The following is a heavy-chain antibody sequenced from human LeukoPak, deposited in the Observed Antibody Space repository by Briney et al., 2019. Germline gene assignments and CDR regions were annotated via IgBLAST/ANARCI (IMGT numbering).Heavy chain of an antibody. CDR3: AKDSGELPEYFQH. D-gene: IGHD1-26*01. CDR1: GFTFDDYA. Sequence: GRSLRLSYAASGFTFDDYAMHWVRQAPGKGLDWVSGISWNSGSIGYADSVKGRFTISRDNAKNSLYLQMNSLRAEDMALYYCAKDSGELPEYFQHWGQGTLVTVSS. V-gene: IGHV3-9*03. J-gene: IGHJ1*01. CDR2: ISWNSGSI.